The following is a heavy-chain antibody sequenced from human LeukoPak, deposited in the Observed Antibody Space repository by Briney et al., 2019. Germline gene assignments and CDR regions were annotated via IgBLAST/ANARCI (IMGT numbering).Heavy chain of an antibody. V-gene: IGHV4-34*01. Sequence: SETLSLTCAVYGGSFSGYYWSWIRQPPGEGLEWIGEINHSGSTNYNPSLKSRVTISVDTSKNQFSLKLSSVTAADTAVYYCARQQWLDGAYYFDYWGQGTLVTVSS. CDR3: ARQQWLDGAYYFDY. CDR2: INHSGST. CDR1: GGSFSGYY. D-gene: IGHD6-19*01. J-gene: IGHJ4*02.